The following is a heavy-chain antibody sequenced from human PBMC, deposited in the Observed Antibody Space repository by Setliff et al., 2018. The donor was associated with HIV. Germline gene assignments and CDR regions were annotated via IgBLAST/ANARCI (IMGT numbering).Heavy chain of an antibody. J-gene: IGHJ4*02. V-gene: IGHV4-4*09. CDR2: IYTSGST. CDR3: ARGLSFYDPGGFDY. CDR1: GGSISSYY. D-gene: IGHD3-22*01. Sequence: PSETLSLTCTVSGGSISSYYWSWIRQPPGKGLEWIGYIYTSGSTNYNPSLKSRVTISVDTSKNQFSLKLSSVTAVDTAVYYCARGLSFYDPGGFDYWGQGTLVTVSS.